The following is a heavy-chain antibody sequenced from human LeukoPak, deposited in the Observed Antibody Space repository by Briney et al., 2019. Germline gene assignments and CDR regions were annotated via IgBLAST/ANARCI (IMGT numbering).Heavy chain of an antibody. CDR2: INPNISGT. J-gene: IGHJ4*02. CDR1: GYTFTGYY. D-gene: IGHD3-9*01. CDR3: ARGDHYDILTGYQTPSHVSDY. V-gene: IGHV1-2*02. Sequence: ASVKVSCKASGYTFTGYYVHWVRQAPGQGLEWMGWINPNISGTNYAQKFQGRVTMTRDTSISTAYMELSSLRSDDTAVYYCARGDHYDILTGYQTPSHVSDYWGQGTLVTVPS.